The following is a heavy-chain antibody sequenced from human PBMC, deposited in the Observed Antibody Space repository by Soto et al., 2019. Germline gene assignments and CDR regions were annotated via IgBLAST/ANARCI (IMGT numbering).Heavy chain of an antibody. CDR2: ISSGSSTI. CDR1: GFTFSSYS. CDR3: AKDHRDVYNIFDY. J-gene: IGHJ4*02. V-gene: IGHV3-48*01. Sequence: GGSLRLSCAASGFTFSSYSLNWVRQAPGKGLEWVSYISSGSSTIYYADSVKGRFTISRDNAKNSLYLQMNSLRADYMAIYYCAKDHRDVYNIFDYWGQGTLVTVSS. D-gene: IGHD1-1*01.